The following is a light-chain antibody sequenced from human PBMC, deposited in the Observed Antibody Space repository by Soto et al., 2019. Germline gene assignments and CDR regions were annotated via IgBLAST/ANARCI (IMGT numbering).Light chain of an antibody. V-gene: IGLV2-23*01. CDR2: EGS. Sequence: QSALTQPASVSGSPGQSITISCTGTSSDVGSYNVVSWYQQNPGKAPKLMIYEGSKRPSGVSNRFSGSKSGNTASLTISGLQAEDEADYYCCSYAGDSTHVVFGGGTQLTVL. CDR1: SSDVGSYNV. J-gene: IGLJ2*01. CDR3: CSYAGDSTHVV.